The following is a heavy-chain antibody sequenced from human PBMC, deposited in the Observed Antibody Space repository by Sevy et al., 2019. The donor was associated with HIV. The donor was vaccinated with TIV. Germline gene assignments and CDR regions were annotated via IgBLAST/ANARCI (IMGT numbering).Heavy chain of an antibody. J-gene: IGHJ3*01. CDR2: VYSTGST. CDR1: GGSINTFY. V-gene: IGHV4-59*01. CDR3: ARVNQRFGELLTMGEYAFDV. Sequence: TLSLTCTVSGGSINTFYWSWIRQPPGKGLEWMGYVYSTGSTNHNPSLKSRLIISVDTPKNQFSLMLRSVTAADTAVYYCARVNQRFGELLTMGEYAFDVWGQGTTVTVSS. D-gene: IGHD3-10*01.